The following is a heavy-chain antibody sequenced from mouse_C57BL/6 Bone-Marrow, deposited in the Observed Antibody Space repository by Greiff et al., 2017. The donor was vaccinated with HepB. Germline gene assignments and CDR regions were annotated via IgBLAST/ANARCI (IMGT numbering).Heavy chain of an antibody. V-gene: IGHV1-43*01. CDR1: GYSFTGYY. CDR2: INPSTGGT. D-gene: IGHD3-2*02. CDR3: TPDSSGYVRFAY. Sequence: VQLQQSGPELVKPGASVKISCKASGYSFTGYYMHWVKQSSEKSLEWIGEINPSTGGTSYNQKFKGKATLTVDKSSNTAYMQLKSLTSEDSAVYYCTPDSSGYVRFAYWGQGTLVTVSA. J-gene: IGHJ3*01.